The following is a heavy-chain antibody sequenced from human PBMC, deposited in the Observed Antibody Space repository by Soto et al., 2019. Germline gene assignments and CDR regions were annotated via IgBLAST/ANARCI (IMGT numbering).Heavy chain of an antibody. CDR1: GFTFSSYS. CDR2: ISSSSSTI. Sequence: GGSLRLSCAASGFTFSSYSMNWVRQAPGKGLEWVSYISSSSSTIYYADSVKGRFTISRDNAKNSLYLQMNSLRAEDTAVYYCASPSGSYLGGYFDYWGQGTLVTVSS. CDR3: ASPSGSYLGGYFDY. V-gene: IGHV3-48*01. J-gene: IGHJ4*02. D-gene: IGHD1-26*01.